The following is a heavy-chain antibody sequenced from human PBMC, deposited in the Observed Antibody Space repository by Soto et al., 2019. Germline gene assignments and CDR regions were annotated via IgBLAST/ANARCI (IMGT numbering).Heavy chain of an antibody. CDR2: IHTKNGNT. J-gene: IGHJ4*02. CDR3: ARGVDDIWGNYRTAPGY. V-gene: IGHV1-18*01. CDR1: GYPFTNYG. D-gene: IGHD3-16*02. Sequence: QVQLVQSGAEAKKPGASVKVSCKASGYPFTNYGINWVRRAPGQGLGGGGGIHTKNGNTNYARSLQGRVTMPTDTSTSTAYMELRSLRSDDTAVYYCARGVDDIWGNYRTAPGYWGQGTLVTVSS.